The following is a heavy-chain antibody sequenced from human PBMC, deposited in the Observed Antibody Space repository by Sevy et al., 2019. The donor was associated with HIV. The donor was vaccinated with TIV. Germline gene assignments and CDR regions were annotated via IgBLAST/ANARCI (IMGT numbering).Heavy chain of an antibody. D-gene: IGHD4-4*01. CDR2: IYHSGST. CDR1: GYSISSGYY. CDR3: ARAPGVTTGNPRDY. Sequence: PSETLSLTCTVSGYSISSGYYWGWIRQPPGKGLEWIGSIYHSGSTYYNPSLKSRVTISVDTSKNQFSLKLSSVTAADTAVYYCARAPGVTTGNPRDYWGQGTLVTVSS. V-gene: IGHV4-38-2*02. J-gene: IGHJ4*02.